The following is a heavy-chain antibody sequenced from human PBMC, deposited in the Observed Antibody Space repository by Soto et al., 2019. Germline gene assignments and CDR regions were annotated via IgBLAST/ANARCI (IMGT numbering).Heavy chain of an antibody. CDR3: ARGGTSTTYWGLFYN. CDR1: GFDFNTYS. CDR2: INGRGNTI. Sequence: PGGSLRLSCVASGFDFNTYSMNWVRQAPGKGLEWLAFINGRGNTIYYADSVKGRLTVSRDNAKSSLYLQMNSLRADDTAVYYCARGGTSTTYWGLFYNWGQGTLVTVSS. V-gene: IGHV3-48*01. D-gene: IGHD7-27*01. J-gene: IGHJ4*02.